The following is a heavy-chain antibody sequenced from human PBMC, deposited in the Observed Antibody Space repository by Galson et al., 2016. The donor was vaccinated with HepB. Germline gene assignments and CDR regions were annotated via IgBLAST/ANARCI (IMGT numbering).Heavy chain of an antibody. CDR1: GYTFTRNG. V-gene: IGHV1-18*01. CDR2: ISANSGNT. J-gene: IGHJ3*01. CDR3: ARDVQYAFDL. Sequence: SVKVSCKASGYTFTRNGISWLRQAPGQGLEWIGWISANSGNTNYAQKFQGRVTMTRDTSTSTAYMELRSLGYDDTAVYYCARDVQYAFDLWGQGTVVTVSS.